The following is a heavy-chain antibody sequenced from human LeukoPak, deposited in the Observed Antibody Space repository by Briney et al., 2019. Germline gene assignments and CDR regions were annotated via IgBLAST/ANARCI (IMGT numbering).Heavy chain of an antibody. CDR2: ISGSGGST. D-gene: IGHD3-3*01. V-gene: IGHV3-23*01. Sequence: GGSLRLSCAASGFTFSIYAMSWVRQAPGKGLEWVSAISGSGGSTYYADSVKGRFTISRDNSKNTLYLQMNSLRAEDTAVYYCAKGGSGLRFLEWLLYAFDIWGQGTMVTVSS. J-gene: IGHJ3*02. CDR3: AKGGSGLRFLEWLLYAFDI. CDR1: GFTFSIYA.